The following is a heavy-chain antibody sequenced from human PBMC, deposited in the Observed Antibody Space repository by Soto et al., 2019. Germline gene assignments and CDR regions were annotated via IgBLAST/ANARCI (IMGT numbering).Heavy chain of an antibody. CDR3: AREIPGIAAAEALDI. CDR1: GYTFTSFG. V-gene: IGHV1-18*01. Sequence: ASVKVSCKASGYTFTSFGISWVRQAPGQGLEWMGWISAYNGNTNYAQKLQGRVTMTRNTSTSTAYMELSSLRSEDTAVYYCAREIPGIAAAEALDIWGRGTMVTVSS. CDR2: ISAYNGNT. D-gene: IGHD6-13*01. J-gene: IGHJ3*02.